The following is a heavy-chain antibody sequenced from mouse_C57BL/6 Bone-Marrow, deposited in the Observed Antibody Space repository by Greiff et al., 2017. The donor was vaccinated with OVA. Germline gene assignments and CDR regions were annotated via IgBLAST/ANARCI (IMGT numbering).Heavy chain of an antibody. CDR3: ARYTWYDYYAMDY. J-gene: IGHJ4*01. D-gene: IGHD2-14*01. CDR1: GFTFTDYY. CDR2: IRNKANGYTT. Sequence: EVKVVESGGGLVQPGGSLSLSCAASGFTFTDYYMSWVRQPPGKALEWLGFIRNKANGYTTEYSASVKGRLTISRDNSQSILYLQLNALRAEDSATYYCARYTWYDYYAMDYWGQGTSVTVSS. V-gene: IGHV7-3*01.